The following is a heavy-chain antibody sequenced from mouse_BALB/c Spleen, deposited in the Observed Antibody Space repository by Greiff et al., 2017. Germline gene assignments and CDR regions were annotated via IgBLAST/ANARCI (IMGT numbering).Heavy chain of an antibody. D-gene: IGHD4-1*01. CDR3: TRAGNAWDDY. CDR1: GFTFSSYT. J-gene: IGHJ2*01. CDR2: ISSGGSYT. V-gene: IGHV5-6-4*01. Sequence: EVKLVESGGGLVKPGGSLKLSCAASGFTFSSYTMSWVRQTPEKRLEWVATISSGGSYTYYPDSVKGRFTISRDNAKNTLYLQMSSLKSEDTAMYYCTRAGNAWDDYWGQGTTLTVSS.